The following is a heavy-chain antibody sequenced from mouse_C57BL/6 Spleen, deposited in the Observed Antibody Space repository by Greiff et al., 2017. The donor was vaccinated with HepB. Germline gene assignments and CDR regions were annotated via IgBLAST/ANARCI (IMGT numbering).Heavy chain of an antibody. CDR1: GYTFTDYN. CDR3: ARNWDNYCDY. J-gene: IGHJ2*01. V-gene: IGHV1-18*01. D-gene: IGHD4-1*01. Sequence: EVQLQQSGPELVKPGASVKIPCKASGYTFTDYNMAWVKQSHGKSLEWIGDINPNNGGTIYNHKFKGKATLTVDKSSSTAYMEHRSLTSKDTAVYYCARNWDNYCDYWGQGTTLTVSS. CDR2: INPNNGGT.